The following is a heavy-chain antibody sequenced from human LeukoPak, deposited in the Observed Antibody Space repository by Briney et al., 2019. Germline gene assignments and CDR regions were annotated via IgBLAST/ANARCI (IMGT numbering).Heavy chain of an antibody. D-gene: IGHD1-7*01. J-gene: IGHJ4*02. CDR2: ISSDGSEK. CDR3: GTTRTGSTDFDH. CDR1: GFTFSSYS. Sequence: GGSLRLSCAASGFTFSSYSMNWVRQAPGKGLEWVGVISSDGSEKFYADSVKGRFTLSRDNSKNTLYLQMSRLGGEDTGVYYCGTTRTGSTDFDHWGQGTLVTVSS. V-gene: IGHV3-30*03.